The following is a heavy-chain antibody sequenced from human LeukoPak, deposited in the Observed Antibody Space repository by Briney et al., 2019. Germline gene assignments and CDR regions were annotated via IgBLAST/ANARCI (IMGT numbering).Heavy chain of an antibody. V-gene: IGHV3-74*01. J-gene: IGHJ4*02. Sequence: GGSLRLSCAASGFTFSIYWMHWVRQAPGKGLVWVSRINSDGSSTSYADSVKGRFTISRDNAKNTLYLQMNSLRAEDTAVYYCAREGYDFWSGYLYYFDYWGQGTLVTVSS. CDR3: AREGYDFWSGYLYYFDY. CDR2: INSDGSST. D-gene: IGHD3-3*01. CDR1: GFTFSIYW.